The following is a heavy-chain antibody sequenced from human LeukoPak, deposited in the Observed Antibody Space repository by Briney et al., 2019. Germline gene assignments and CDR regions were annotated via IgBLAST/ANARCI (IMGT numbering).Heavy chain of an antibody. J-gene: IGHJ4*02. CDR2: VSCFNGDT. Sequence: ASVKVSCKASGYTFKHHGISWVRQAPGQGLEWMGWVSCFNGDTHYAQKFQGRVTMTRDTSTTTAYMELRSLRSDDTALYYCARDPTNTSGRYAYFDFWGQGTLVTVSS. CDR3: ARDPTNTSGRYAYFDF. CDR1: GYTFKHHG. D-gene: IGHD6-19*01. V-gene: IGHV1-18*01.